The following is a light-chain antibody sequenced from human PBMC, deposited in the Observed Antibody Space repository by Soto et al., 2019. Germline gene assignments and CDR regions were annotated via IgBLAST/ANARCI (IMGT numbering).Light chain of an antibody. Sequence: QSALTQPASVSGSPGQSITISCTGTSSDVGGYNSVSWYQHHPGKAPKLMISDVTNRPSGVSNRFSGSKSGNTASLTISGLQDEDEAVYYCTSYTSTSTHVLFGGGSKLTVL. J-gene: IGLJ2*01. V-gene: IGLV2-14*03. CDR2: DVT. CDR1: SSDVGGYNS. CDR3: TSYTSTSTHVL.